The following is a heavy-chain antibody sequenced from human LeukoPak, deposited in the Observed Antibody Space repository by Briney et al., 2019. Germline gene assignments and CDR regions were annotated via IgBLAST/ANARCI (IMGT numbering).Heavy chain of an antibody. CDR3: ARGPRVSTQIAATGILDY. D-gene: IGHD6-13*01. V-gene: IGHV4-4*07. CDR1: GGSISSYY. Sequence: SETLSLTCTVSGGSISSYYWSWIRQPAGKGLEWIGRIYTSGSTNYNPSLKSRVTMSVDTSKNQFSLKLSSVTAADTAVYYCARGPRVSTQIAATGILDYWGQGALVTVSS. J-gene: IGHJ4*02. CDR2: IYTSGST.